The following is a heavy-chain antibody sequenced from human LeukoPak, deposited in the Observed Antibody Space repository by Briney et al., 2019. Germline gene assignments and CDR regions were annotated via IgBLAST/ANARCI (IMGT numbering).Heavy chain of an antibody. Sequence: GGSLRLSCVVSGFTFSSYAMHWVRQAPGKGLEYVSAISSNGGSTYYADSVKGRFTISRDNAKNSLYLEMNSLRAEDTAVYYCARSIGAAYFDNWGQGTLVTVSS. V-gene: IGHV3-64*04. J-gene: IGHJ4*02. D-gene: IGHD6-13*01. CDR1: GFTFSSYA. CDR2: ISSNGGST. CDR3: ARSIGAAYFDN.